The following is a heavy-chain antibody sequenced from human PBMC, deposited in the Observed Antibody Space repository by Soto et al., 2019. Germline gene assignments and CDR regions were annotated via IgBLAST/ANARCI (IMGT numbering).Heavy chain of an antibody. D-gene: IGHD2-21*02. J-gene: IGHJ4*02. Sequence: SETLSLTCTVSGGSISSYYWSWIRQPPGKGLEWIGYIYYSGSTNYNPSLKSRVTISVDTSKNQFSLKLSSVTAADTAVYYCARRYGGDLEYWGQGTLVTVSS. CDR2: IYYSGST. CDR3: ARRYGGDLEY. V-gene: IGHV4-59*08. CDR1: GGSISSYY.